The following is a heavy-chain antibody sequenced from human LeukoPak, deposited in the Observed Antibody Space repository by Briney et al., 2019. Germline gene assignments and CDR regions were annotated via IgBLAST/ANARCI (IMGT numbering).Heavy chain of an antibody. CDR3: ARQRDYADYLDAFDV. J-gene: IGHJ3*01. D-gene: IGHD4-17*01. Sequence: SETLSLTCTVSGGSIGSYYWSWIRQPPGKGLEYIGYIYHSGTTNYNPSLKSRVTISADTSKNQFSLKLTSVTAADTAIYYCARQRDYADYLDAFDVWGQGTMVTVSS. V-gene: IGHV4-59*08. CDR2: IYHSGTT. CDR1: GGSIGSYY.